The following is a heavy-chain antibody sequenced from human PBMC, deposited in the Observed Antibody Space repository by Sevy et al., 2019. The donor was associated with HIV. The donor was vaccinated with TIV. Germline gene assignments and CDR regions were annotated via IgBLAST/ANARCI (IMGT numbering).Heavy chain of an antibody. CDR1: GGSISSYY. Sequence: SETLSLTCTVSGGSISSYYWSWIRQPPGKGLEWIGYIYYSGSTNYNPSLKSRVTISVDTSKNQFSLKLSSVTAADTAVYYCASTYCSSTSCYEFDYWGQGTLVTVSS. J-gene: IGHJ4*02. D-gene: IGHD2-2*01. CDR2: IYYSGST. V-gene: IGHV4-59*12. CDR3: ASTYCSSTSCYEFDY.